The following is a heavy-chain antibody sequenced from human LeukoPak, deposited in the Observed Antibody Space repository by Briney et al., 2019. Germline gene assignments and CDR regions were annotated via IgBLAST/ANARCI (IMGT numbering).Heavy chain of an antibody. J-gene: IGHJ4*02. CDR1: GYTFTSYG. Sequence: ASVKVSCKASGYTFTSYGISWVRQASGQGLEWMGWISAYNGNTNYAQKLQGRVTMTTDTSTSTAYMELRSLRSDDTAVYYCARVYSSGWCFDYWGQGTLVTVSS. CDR2: ISAYNGNT. D-gene: IGHD6-19*01. CDR3: ARVYSSGWCFDY. V-gene: IGHV1-18*01.